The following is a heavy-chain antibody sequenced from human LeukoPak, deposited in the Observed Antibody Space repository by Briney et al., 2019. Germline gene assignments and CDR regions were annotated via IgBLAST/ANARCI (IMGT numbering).Heavy chain of an antibody. V-gene: IGHV3-53*01. CDR3: AKDSGWILFDD. J-gene: IGHJ4*02. CDR1: GFTVSSNS. CDR2: IYSDNT. Sequence: GGSLRLSCTVSGFTVSSNSMSWVRQAPGKGLEWVSFIYSDNTHYSDSVKGRFTISRDNSKNTLYLQMNSLRDEDTAVYYCAKDSGWILFDDWGQGTLVTVSS. D-gene: IGHD2-2*03.